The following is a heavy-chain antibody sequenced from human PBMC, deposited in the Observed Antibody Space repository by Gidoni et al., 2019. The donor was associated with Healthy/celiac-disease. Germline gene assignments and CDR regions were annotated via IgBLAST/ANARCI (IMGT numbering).Heavy chain of an antibody. CDR3: AREQLALGVNYYYYGMDV. V-gene: IGHV3-7*03. J-gene: IGHJ6*02. D-gene: IGHD6-6*01. CDR1: GFTFSSSW. Sequence: EVQLVESGGGLVQPGGSLRLSCAASGFTFSSSWMSWVRQAPGKGLEWVANIKQDGSEKYYVDSVKGRFTISRDNAKNSLYLQMNSLRAEDTAVYYCAREQLALGVNYYYYGMDVWGQGTTVTVSS. CDR2: IKQDGSEK.